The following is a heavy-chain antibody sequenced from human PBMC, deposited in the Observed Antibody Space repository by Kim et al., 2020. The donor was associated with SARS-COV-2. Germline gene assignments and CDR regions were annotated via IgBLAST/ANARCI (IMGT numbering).Heavy chain of an antibody. CDR3: VKWVGGWLVGGSYFDY. Sequence: GGSLRLSCSASGFTFSSYAMHWVRQAPGKGLEYVSAISSNGGSTYYADSVKGRFTISRDNSKNTLYLQMSSLRAEDTAVYYCVKWVGGWLVGGSYFDYWGQGTLVTVSS. V-gene: IGHV3-64D*06. CDR1: GFTFSSYA. J-gene: IGHJ4*02. D-gene: IGHD6-19*01. CDR2: ISSNGGST.